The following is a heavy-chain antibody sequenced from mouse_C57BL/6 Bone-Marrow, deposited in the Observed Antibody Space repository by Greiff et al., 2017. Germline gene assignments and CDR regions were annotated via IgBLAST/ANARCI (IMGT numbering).Heavy chain of an antibody. CDR3: ARFDGYYFYFDY. J-gene: IGHJ2*01. D-gene: IGHD2-3*01. CDR2: IRNKANGYTT. V-gene: IGHV7-3*01. Sequence: EVQVEESGGGLVQPGGSLSLSCAASGFTFTDYYMSWVRQPPGKALEWLGFIRNKANGYTTEYSAYVKGRFTISRDNSQSILYLQINALRDEDSATYYGARFDGYYFYFDYWGQGTTLTVSS. CDR1: GFTFTDYY.